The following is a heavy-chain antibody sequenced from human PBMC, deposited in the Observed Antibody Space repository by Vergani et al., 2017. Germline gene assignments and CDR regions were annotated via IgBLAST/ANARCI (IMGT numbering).Heavy chain of an antibody. Sequence: EVQLLESGGGLVQPGGSLRLSCAASGFTFSSYAMSWVRQAPGKGLEWVSAISGSGGSTYYADSVKGRFTISRDNSKSTLYLQMNSLRAEDTAVYYSATGTHYYESSGYYPRVHDALDSWGQGTMVTVSS. CDR3: ATGTHYYESSGYYPRVHDALDS. CDR2: ISGSGGST. J-gene: IGHJ3*02. CDR1: GFTFSSYA. D-gene: IGHD3-22*01. V-gene: IGHV3-23*01.